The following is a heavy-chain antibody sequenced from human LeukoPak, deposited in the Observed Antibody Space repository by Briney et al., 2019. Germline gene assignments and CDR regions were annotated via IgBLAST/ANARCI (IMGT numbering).Heavy chain of an antibody. CDR3: ARGTERYSGYERAFDI. D-gene: IGHD5-12*01. Sequence: SVKVSCKASGGTFSSYAISWVRQAPGQGLEWXXXXXPIFGTANYAXKFQXXVXXTADESTSTAYMELSSLRSEDTAVFYCARGTERYSGYERAFDIWGQGTMVTVSS. CDR1: GGTFSSYA. J-gene: IGHJ3*02. V-gene: IGHV1-69*01. CDR2: XXPIFGTA.